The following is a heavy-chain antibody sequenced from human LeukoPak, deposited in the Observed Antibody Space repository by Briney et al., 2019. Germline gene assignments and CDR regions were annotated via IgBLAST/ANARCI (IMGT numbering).Heavy chain of an antibody. CDR1: GFTLGGHD. D-gene: IGHD5-18*01. CDR2: VSAGHHA. V-gene: IGHV3-13*01. J-gene: IGHJ4*02. CDR3: VREARGYHYTYFDY. Sequence: PGGSLRLSCTASGFTLGGHDMHWVRQTTGDGLEWVAAVSAGHHAFYAGSVKGRFTVSREDAKNSLCLQMNSLRAGDTAVYYCVREARGYHYTYFDYWGQGSLVTASS.